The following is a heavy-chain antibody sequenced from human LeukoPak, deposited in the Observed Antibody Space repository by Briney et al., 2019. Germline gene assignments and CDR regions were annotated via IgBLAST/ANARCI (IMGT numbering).Heavy chain of an antibody. CDR1: GGSISSYY. J-gene: IGHJ5*02. V-gene: IGHV4-59*01. Sequence: SETLSLTCTASGGSISSYYWSWIRQPPGKGLEWIGYIYYSGSTNYNPSLKSRVTISVDTSKNQFSLKLSSVTAADTAVYYCARAPHWYDFTFDPWGQGTLVTASS. CDR3: ARAPHWYDFTFDP. CDR2: IYYSGST. D-gene: IGHD3-3*01.